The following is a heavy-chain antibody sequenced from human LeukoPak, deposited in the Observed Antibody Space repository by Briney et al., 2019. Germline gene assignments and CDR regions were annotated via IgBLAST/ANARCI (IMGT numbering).Heavy chain of an antibody. D-gene: IGHD3-9*01. CDR1: GGSISSYH. V-gene: IGHV4-59*08. Sequence: SETLSLTCTVSGGSISSYHWSWIRQPPGKGLEWIGYIYYSGSTNYNPSLKSRVTISVDTSKNQFSLKLSSVTAADTAVYYCARAQQLYDILTGFQYGFDYWGQGTLVTVSS. J-gene: IGHJ4*02. CDR3: ARAQQLYDILTGFQYGFDY. CDR2: IYYSGST.